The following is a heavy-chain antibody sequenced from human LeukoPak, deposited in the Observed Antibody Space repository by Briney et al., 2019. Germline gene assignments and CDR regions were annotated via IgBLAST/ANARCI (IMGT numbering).Heavy chain of an antibody. J-gene: IGHJ4*02. CDR1: GFTFSSYA. V-gene: IGHV3-23*01. Sequence: GGSLRLSCAASGFTFSSYAMSWVRQAPGKGLEWVSAISGSGGSTYYADSVKGRFTISRDNSKNSLYLQMNSLRAEDTAVYYCASAGYSSSWYYNNWGQGTLVTVSS. CDR3: ASAGYSSSWYYNN. D-gene: IGHD6-13*01. CDR2: ISGSGGST.